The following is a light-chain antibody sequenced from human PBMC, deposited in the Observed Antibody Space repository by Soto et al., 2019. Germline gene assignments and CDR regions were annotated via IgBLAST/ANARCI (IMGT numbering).Light chain of an antibody. V-gene: IGLV2-14*01. Sequence: QSALTQPASVSGSPGQSITISCTGTSSDVAGYNFVSWYQQHPGEAPKLMIYEVDYRPSGVSNRFSGSRSGNTASLTISGLQAEDEADYYCSSYSSSSTWVFGGGTKVTVL. CDR3: SSYSSSSTWV. CDR1: SSDVAGYNF. CDR2: EVD. J-gene: IGLJ3*02.